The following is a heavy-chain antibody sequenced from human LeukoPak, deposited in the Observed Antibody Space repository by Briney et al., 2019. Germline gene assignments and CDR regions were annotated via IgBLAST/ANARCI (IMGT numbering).Heavy chain of an antibody. CDR2: ISGSGGTT. J-gene: IGHJ6*04. D-gene: IGHD3-10*02. V-gene: IGHV3-23*01. CDR1: GFTFSKYG. CDR3: AELGITMIGGV. Sequence: GGSLRLSCAASGFTFSKYGMSWVRQAPGKGLEWVSVISGSGGTTYYADSVKGRFTISRDNAKNSLYLQMNSLRVEDTAVYYCAELGITMIGGVWGKGTTVTISS.